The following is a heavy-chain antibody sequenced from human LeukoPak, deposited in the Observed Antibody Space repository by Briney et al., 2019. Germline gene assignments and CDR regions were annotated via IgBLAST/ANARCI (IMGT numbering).Heavy chain of an antibody. Sequence: ASVKVSCKASGYTFTDYLIHWVRQAPGQGPEWMGRINPNSGGTRYAQKFQGRVTMTRDTSISTAYMELSRLRSDDTAVYYCARGYSYGTDYWGQGTLVTVSS. CDR1: GYTFTDYL. CDR2: INPNSGGT. D-gene: IGHD5-18*01. V-gene: IGHV1-2*06. CDR3: ARGYSYGTDY. J-gene: IGHJ4*02.